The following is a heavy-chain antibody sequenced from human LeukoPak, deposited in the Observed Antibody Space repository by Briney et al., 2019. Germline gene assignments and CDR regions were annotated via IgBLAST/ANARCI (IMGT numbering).Heavy chain of an antibody. V-gene: IGHV3-7*01. D-gene: IGHD3-10*01. J-gene: IGHJ4*02. CDR3: ARERMYSGSGSTYPYYDY. Sequence: GGSLRLSCAASGFIFSSCWMSWVRQSPGKGLEWVANIKPDGSENYYVDSVKGRFTISRDNAKNALYLEMNSLRVGDTAVYYCARERMYSGSGSTYPYYDYWGQGTLVTVSS. CDR2: IKPDGSEN. CDR1: GFIFSSCW.